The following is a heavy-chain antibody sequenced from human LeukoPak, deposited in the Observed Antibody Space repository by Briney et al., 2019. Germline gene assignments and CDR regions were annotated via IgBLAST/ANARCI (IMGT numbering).Heavy chain of an antibody. V-gene: IGHV3-74*01. CDR1: GFTFSSYW. CDR2: INSDGSST. J-gene: IGHJ5*02. CDR3: ARDPAAAVWFDP. Sequence: GGSLRLSCTASGFTFSSYWMHWVRQAPGKGLVWVSRINSDGSSTSYADSVKGRFTISRDNARNTLYLQMNSLRAEDTAVYYCARDPAAAVWFDPWGQGTLVTVSS. D-gene: IGHD6-13*01.